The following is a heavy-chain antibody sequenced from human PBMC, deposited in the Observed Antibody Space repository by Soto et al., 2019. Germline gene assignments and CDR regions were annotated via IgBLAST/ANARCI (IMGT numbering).Heavy chain of an antibody. CDR1: GFAVGGFY. V-gene: IGHV3-53*01. CDR2: MFTTGTT. D-gene: IGHD5-18*01. J-gene: IGHJ4*02. CDR3: ARERYSYGFDY. Sequence: LRLSCAASGFAVGGFYMNWVRQAPGKGLEWVAVMFTTGTTYYADSVKGRFTISRDDSKNTLYLQMNSLRAEDTAVYYCARERYSYGFDYWGQGTVVTVSS.